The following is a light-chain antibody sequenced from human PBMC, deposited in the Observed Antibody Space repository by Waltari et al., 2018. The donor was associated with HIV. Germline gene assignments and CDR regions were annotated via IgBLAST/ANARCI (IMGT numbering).Light chain of an antibody. CDR2: SVS. V-gene: IGLV7-43*01. J-gene: IGLJ3*02. CDR3: LLYNGISWV. CDR1: TGMVTSGDY. Sequence: QTMVTQEPSLTVSPGETVTLTCAPTTGMVTSGDYPNWVQQKPGQAPRSLIYSVSNRHSWTPARFSGSLLGGKAVLTLSGVLPEDEAEYYCLLYNGISWVFGGGTKLTVL.